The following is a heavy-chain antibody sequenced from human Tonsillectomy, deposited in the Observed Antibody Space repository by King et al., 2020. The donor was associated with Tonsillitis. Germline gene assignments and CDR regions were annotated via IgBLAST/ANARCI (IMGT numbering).Heavy chain of an antibody. D-gene: IGHD1-26*01. V-gene: IGHV3-30-3*01. Sequence: VQLVESGGGVNQPGRSLRLSCAASGFTFSTYSMHWVRQAPGKGLEWVAVISYDGSNKYYADSLQGRFTISRDNSNNTLYLQLNSLRPYDTAVYYCASNRGEGGSYHAVDFWGQGTLVTVSS. CDR2: ISYDGSNK. J-gene: IGHJ4*02. CDR3: ASNRGEGGSYHAVDF. CDR1: GFTFSTYS.